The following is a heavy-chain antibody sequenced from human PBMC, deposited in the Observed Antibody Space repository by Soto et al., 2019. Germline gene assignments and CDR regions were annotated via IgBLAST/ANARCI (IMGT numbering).Heavy chain of an antibody. CDR3: ARESDYGSGATVGAY. J-gene: IGHJ4*02. D-gene: IGHD3-10*01. Sequence: QVQLQESGTGLVRPSETLSLTCTVSGGSISGYYWSWIRQPPGKGLEWIGYIYYSGTTSYNPSLNSRVTMSVDTSKNQFSLKVNSLTAADTAVYYCARESDYGSGATVGAYWGQGTLVTVSS. CDR2: IYYSGTT. CDR1: GGSISGYY. V-gene: IGHV4-59*01.